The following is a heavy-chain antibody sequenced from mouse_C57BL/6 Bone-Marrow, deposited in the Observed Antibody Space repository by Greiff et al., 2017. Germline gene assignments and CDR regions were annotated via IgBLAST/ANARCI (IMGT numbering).Heavy chain of an antibody. Sequence: QVQLKQPGAELVKPGASVKMSCKASGYTFTSYWITWVQQRPGQGLEWIGDIYPGSGSTNYNEKFTSKATLTVDTSSSTAYMQLSSLTSEDSAVYYCARDDYDGGYFDYWGQGTTLTVSS. CDR3: ARDDYDGGYFDY. V-gene: IGHV1-55*01. D-gene: IGHD2-4*01. J-gene: IGHJ2*01. CDR2: IYPGSGST. CDR1: GYTFTSYW.